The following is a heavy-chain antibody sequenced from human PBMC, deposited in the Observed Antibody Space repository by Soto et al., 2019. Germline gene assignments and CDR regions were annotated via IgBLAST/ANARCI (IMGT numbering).Heavy chain of an antibody. CDR2: ITDSGAGT. CDR3: APDFARGSAY. Sequence: EVQLLESGGGLVQPGGSLRLSCAASGFSFSNYAMSWVRQPPGKGLEWISSITDSGAGTYYADSVRGRSSISRRNSRDTLYLQMNSLAPAASAVYYCAPDFARGSAYWGRGTLVTVSS. V-gene: IGHV3-23*01. CDR1: GFSFSNYA. J-gene: IGHJ4*02. D-gene: IGHD1-1*01.